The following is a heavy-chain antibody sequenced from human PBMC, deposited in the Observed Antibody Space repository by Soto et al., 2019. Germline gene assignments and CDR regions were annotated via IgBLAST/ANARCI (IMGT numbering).Heavy chain of an antibody. CDR1: GFTFSSDG. CDR2: ISYDGSNK. Sequence: PGGSLRLSCAASGFTFSSDGMHWVRQAPGKGLEWVAVISYDGSNKYYADSVKGRFTISRDNSKNTLYLQMNSLRAEDTAVYYCAAGGSGYYANWGQGTLVTVSS. J-gene: IGHJ4*02. V-gene: IGHV3-30*03. D-gene: IGHD3-22*01. CDR3: AAGGSGYYAN.